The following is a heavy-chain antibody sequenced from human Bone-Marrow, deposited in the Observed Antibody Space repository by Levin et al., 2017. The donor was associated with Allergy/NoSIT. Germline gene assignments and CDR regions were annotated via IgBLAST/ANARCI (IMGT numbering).Heavy chain of an antibody. D-gene: IGHD6-19*01. J-gene: IGHJ4*02. CDR2: IWYDGSDK. CDR3: AKAVAGTGTPHL. CDR1: GFTFSSSG. V-gene: IGHV3-33*06. Sequence: PGESLKISCAASGFTFSSSGLHWVRQAPGKGLEWVAVIWYDGSDKYYVDSVKGRFTISLSPSKKTLYLQMNSLRAEDTAVYYCAKAVAGTGTPHLWGQGTLVTVSS.